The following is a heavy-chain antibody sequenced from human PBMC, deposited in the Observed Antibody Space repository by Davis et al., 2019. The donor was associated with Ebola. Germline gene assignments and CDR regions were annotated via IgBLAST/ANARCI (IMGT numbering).Heavy chain of an antibody. CDR2: ISAYNGNT. Sequence: ASVKVSCKASGYTFTSYGLSWVRQAPGQGLEWMGWISAYNGNTNYAQKLQGRVTMTTDTSTSTAYMELRSLRSDDTAVYYCARGLLWFGELLPHYYFDYWGQGTLVTVSS. V-gene: IGHV1-18*01. J-gene: IGHJ4*02. CDR1: GYTFTSYG. D-gene: IGHD3-10*01. CDR3: ARGLLWFGELLPHYYFDY.